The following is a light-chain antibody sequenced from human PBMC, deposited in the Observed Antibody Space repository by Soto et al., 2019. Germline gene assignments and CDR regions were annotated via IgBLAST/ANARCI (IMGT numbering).Light chain of an antibody. V-gene: IGKV3-15*01. CDR2: GAS. CDR1: QTISND. CDR3: QQNNKWPSVT. Sequence: EVVMTQSPATVSVSPGEGVTLSCRASQTISNDLAWYQQKPGQAPRLLIYGASTMATGVPARFSGGGSGTEFTLTISSLQSEDFAFYYCQQNNKWPSVTFGVVTKVDIK. J-gene: IGKJ4*01.